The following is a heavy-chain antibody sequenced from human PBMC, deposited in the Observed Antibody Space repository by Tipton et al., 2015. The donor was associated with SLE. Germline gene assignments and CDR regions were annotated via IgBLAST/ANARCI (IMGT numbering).Heavy chain of an antibody. Sequence: QSGAEVKEPGASVKVSCKASGYSFIDYYIHWVRQAPGQGLEWMGRIDPNTGDTNYAQRFQGRFTLTRDASVYTAYMELRSLRSDDTALYYCPRLMNSFNPWGHGTLVSVSS. CDR2: IDPNTGDT. D-gene: IGHD1-7*01. CDR3: PRLMNSFNP. V-gene: IGHV1-2*06. J-gene: IGHJ5*02. CDR1: GYSFIDYY.